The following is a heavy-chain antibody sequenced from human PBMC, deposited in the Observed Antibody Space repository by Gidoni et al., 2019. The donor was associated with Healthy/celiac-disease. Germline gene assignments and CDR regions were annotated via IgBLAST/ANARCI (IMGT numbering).Heavy chain of an antibody. V-gene: IGHV3-23*01. CDR2: MSGSGGST. D-gene: IGHD3-10*01. Sequence: EVQLLESGGGLVQPGWSLRLSCAASGFTFSCYSMSCGRRAPGKGLVSAMSGSGGSTYNGDSVKGLFTIDRVNAKNTLYLQMNSLRAEDKAVYYCAKDHGDLVALIRTHGAFGELSVMNAFDIWGQGTMVTVSS. CDR3: AKDHGDLVALIRTHGAFGELSVMNAFDI. J-gene: IGHJ3*02. CDR1: GFTFSCYS.